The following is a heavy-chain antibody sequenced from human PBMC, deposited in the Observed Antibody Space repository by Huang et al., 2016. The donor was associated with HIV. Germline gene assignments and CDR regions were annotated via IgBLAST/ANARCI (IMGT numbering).Heavy chain of an antibody. J-gene: IGHJ4*02. Sequence: QVQLVQSGAEVKKPGSSVKVSCKASGGTFSSYALSWVRQAPGQGLGWMGGIIHIVGTANYAQKFQGRVTITADESTSTAYMELSSLRSEDTAVYYCARVESRRYYDSSGYYYWGQGTLVTVSS. V-gene: IGHV1-69*01. D-gene: IGHD3-22*01. CDR2: IIHIVGTA. CDR3: ARVESRRYYDSSGYYY. CDR1: GGTFSSYA.